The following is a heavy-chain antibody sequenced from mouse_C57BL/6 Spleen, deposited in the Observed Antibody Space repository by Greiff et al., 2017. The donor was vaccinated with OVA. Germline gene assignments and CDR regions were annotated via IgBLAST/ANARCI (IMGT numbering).Heavy chain of an antibody. J-gene: IGHJ1*03. CDR3: SIFLYGNYERDV. CDR1: GYTFTSYW. CDR2: IDPSDSYT. V-gene: IGHV1-69*01. D-gene: IGHD2-1*01. Sequence: QVQLQQPGAELVMPGASVKLSCKASGYTFTSYWMHWVKQRPGQGLEWIGEIDPSDSYTNYNQKFKGKFTLTVDKTSSTAYMQLSSLTSEDSAVDYCSIFLYGNYERDVWGTGTTVTGSS.